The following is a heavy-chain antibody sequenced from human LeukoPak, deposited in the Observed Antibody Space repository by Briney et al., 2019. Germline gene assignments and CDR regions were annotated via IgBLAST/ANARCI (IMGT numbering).Heavy chain of an antibody. CDR1: GFAFSTYW. D-gene: IGHD6-13*01. CDR3: ARDNMRDGGIAAAGTDY. J-gene: IGHJ4*02. CDR2: IKQDGSEK. Sequence: QPGGSLRLSCAASGFAFSTYWMSWVRQAPGKGLEWVANIKQDGSEKYYVDSVKGRLTISRDNAKNSLYLQMSSLRAEDTAVYYCARDNMRDGGIAAAGTDYWGQGTLVAVSS. V-gene: IGHV3-7*01.